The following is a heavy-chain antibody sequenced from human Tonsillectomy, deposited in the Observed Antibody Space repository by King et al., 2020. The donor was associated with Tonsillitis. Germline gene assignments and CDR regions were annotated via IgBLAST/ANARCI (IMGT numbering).Heavy chain of an antibody. D-gene: IGHD7-27*01. CDR1: GGSIRSYY. CDR3: ASARKLGRVFDY. Sequence: QLQESGPGLVKPSETLSLTCTVSGGSIRSYYWSWIRPPPGKGLEWIGYMYYSGSSNYNSSLESRVTISVDTSKNQFSLKLSSVTAADTAVYYCASARKLGRVFDYWGQGTLVTVSS. CDR2: MYYSGSS. J-gene: IGHJ4*02. V-gene: IGHV4-59*08.